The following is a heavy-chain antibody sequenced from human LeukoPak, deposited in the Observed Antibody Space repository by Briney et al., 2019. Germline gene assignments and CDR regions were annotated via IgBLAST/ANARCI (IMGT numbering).Heavy chain of an antibody. CDR1: GYSFTTNW. V-gene: IGHV5-51*01. CDR3: ARRGGGWHDY. Sequence: NRGESLKISCRGSGYSFTTNWIGWVRQMPGKGLEWMGIIYPSDSDTRYSPSFQGQVTISADKSINTAYLQWSSLKASDTAMYYCARRGGGWHDYWGQGTLVTVSS. CDR2: IYPSDSDT. D-gene: IGHD6-19*01. J-gene: IGHJ4*02.